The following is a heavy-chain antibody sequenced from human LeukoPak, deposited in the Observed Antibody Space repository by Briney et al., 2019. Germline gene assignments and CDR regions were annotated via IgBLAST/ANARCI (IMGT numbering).Heavy chain of an antibody. V-gene: IGHV3-23*01. CDR2: ISGSGGST. CDR1: GFTFSSYA. Sequence: GGSLRLSCAASGFTFSSYAMSWVRQAPGKGLECVSVISGSGGSTYYVDSVKGRFTISRDNSKNTLYLQMNSLRAEDTALYYCAKDLSSNSYYFDYWGQGTLVTVSS. D-gene: IGHD6-6*01. CDR3: AKDLSSNSYYFDY. J-gene: IGHJ4*02.